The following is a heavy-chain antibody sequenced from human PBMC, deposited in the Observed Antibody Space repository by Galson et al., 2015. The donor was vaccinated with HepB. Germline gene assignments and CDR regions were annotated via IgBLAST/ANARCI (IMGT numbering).Heavy chain of an antibody. J-gene: IGHJ3*02. V-gene: IGHV3-7*03. CDR2: IKQDGSEK. D-gene: IGHD3-9*01. CDR1: GFTFSSYW. CDR3: ARDWNPGYYNYDAFDI. Sequence: SLRLSCAASGFTFSSYWMSWVRQAPGKGLEWVANIKQDGSEKYYVDSVKGRFTISRDNAKNSLYLQMNSLRAEDTAVYYCARDWNPGYYNYDAFDIWGQGTMVTVSS.